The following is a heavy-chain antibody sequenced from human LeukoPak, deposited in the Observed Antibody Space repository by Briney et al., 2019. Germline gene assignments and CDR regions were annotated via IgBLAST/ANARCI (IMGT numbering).Heavy chain of an antibody. J-gene: IGHJ6*03. Sequence: SETLSLTCTVSGASISSSGYYWGWIRQPPGKGLEWIGSSYYSGSTSYNPSLKSRVTISIDTSKNQFSLKLSSVTAADTAVYYCARGRPFMDVWGKGTTVTVSS. V-gene: IGHV4-39*07. CDR2: SYYSGST. CDR1: GASISSSGYY. D-gene: IGHD6-6*01. CDR3: ARGRPFMDV.